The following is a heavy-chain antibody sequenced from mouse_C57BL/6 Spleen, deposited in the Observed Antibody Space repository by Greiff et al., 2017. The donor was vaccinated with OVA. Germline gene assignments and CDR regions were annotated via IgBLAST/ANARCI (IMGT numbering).Heavy chain of an antibody. CDR1: GYTFTDYE. CDR3: TLLITTVVEG. D-gene: IGHD1-1*01. J-gene: IGHJ2*01. Sequence: LVESGAELVRPGASVTLSCKASGYTFTDYEMHWVKQTPVHGLEWIGAIDPETGGTAYNQKFKGKAILTADKSSSTAYMELRSLTSEDSAVYYCTLLITTVVEGWGQGTTLTVSS. V-gene: IGHV1-15*01. CDR2: IDPETGGT.